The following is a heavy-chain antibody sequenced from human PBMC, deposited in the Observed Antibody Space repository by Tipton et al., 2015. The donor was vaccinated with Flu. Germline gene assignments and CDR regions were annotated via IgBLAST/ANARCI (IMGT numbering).Heavy chain of an antibody. Sequence: TLSLTCTVSGGSISSGSYYWSWIRQPPGKGLEWIGYIYYSGSTNYNPSLKSRVTISVDTSKNQFSLKLSSVTAADTAVYYCATYYGDYVESRENWFDPWGQGTLVTVSS. V-gene: IGHV4-61*01. CDR3: ATYYGDYVESRENWFDP. CDR1: GGSISSGSYY. J-gene: IGHJ5*02. CDR2: IYYSGST. D-gene: IGHD4-17*01.